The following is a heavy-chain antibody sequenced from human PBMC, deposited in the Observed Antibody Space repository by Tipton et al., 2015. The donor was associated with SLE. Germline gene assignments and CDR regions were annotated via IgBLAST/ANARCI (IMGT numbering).Heavy chain of an antibody. J-gene: IGHJ4*02. D-gene: IGHD2-21*02. CDR1: GYSFTSYW. V-gene: IGHV5-10-1*01. CDR2: IDPSDSYT. CDR3: AIRPSYCGGDCYSHY. Sequence: QLVQSGAEMKKPGESLRISCKGSGYSFTSYWISWVCQMPGKGLEWMGRIDPSDSYTNYSPSFQGHVTISADKSISTAYLQWSSLKASDTAMYYCAIRPSYCGGDCYSHYWGQGTLVTVSS.